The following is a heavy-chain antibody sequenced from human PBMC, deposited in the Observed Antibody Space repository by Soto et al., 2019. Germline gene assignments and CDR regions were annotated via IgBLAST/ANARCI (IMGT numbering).Heavy chain of an antibody. Sequence: SGGSLRLSCAASGFTFSSYWMHWVRQAPGKGLVWVSRINSDGSSTSYADSVKGRFTISRDNAKNTLYLQMNSLRAEDTAVYYFASFIAAAATLRDLAYWGQGTLVTVSS. D-gene: IGHD6-13*01. V-gene: IGHV3-74*01. J-gene: IGHJ4*02. CDR2: INSDGSST. CDR3: ASFIAAAATLRDLAY. CDR1: GFTFSSYW.